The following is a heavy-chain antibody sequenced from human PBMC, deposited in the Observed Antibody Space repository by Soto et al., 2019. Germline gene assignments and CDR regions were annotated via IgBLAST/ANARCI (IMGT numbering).Heavy chain of an antibody. D-gene: IGHD6-13*01. CDR1: GFTFSSYS. CDR3: AYSSILGYYYYYMDV. CDR2: ISSSSSYI. V-gene: IGHV3-21*01. J-gene: IGHJ6*03. Sequence: GGSLRLSCAASGFTFSSYSMNWVRQAPGKGLEWVSSISSSSSYIYYADSVKGRFTISRDNAKNSLYLQMNSLRAEDTAVYYCAYSSILGYYYYYMDVWGKGTTVTVSS.